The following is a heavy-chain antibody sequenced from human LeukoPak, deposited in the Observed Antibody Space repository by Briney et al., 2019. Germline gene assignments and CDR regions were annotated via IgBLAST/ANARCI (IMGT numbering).Heavy chain of an antibody. D-gene: IGHD3-10*01. CDR2: IYPGDSDT. CDR1: GYIFTSYW. J-gene: IGHJ5*02. V-gene: IGHV5-51*01. Sequence: PGAALKISCQGSGYIFTSYWIGWVRQMPGKGLEWMGIIYPGDSDTRYSPSFQGQVTISADKSFSTAYLQWSSLKASDTAMYYCARFAWYGSAQPFDPWGQGTLVTVSS. CDR3: ARFAWYGSAQPFDP.